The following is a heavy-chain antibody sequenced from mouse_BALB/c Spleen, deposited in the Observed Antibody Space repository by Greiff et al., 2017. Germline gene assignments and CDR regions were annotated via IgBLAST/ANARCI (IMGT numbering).Heavy chain of an antibody. CDR2: ISSGGGST. Sequence: DVMLVESGGGLVKPGGSLKLSCAASGFAFSSYDMSWVRQTPEKRLEWVAYISSGGGSTYYPDTVKGRFTISRDNAKNTLYLQMSSLKSEDTAMYYCARHGYRYDENWFAYWGQGTLVTVSA. CDR3: ARHGYRYDENWFAY. CDR1: GFAFSSYD. V-gene: IGHV5-12-1*01. D-gene: IGHD2-14*01. J-gene: IGHJ3*01.